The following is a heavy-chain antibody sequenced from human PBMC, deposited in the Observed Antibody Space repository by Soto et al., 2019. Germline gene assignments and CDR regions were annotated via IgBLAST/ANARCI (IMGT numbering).Heavy chain of an antibody. CDR2: FIPIFGTA. CDR3: ARGWLRKVFDY. CDR1: GGTFSSYA. J-gene: IGHJ4*02. Sequence: QVQLVQSGAEVKKPGASVKVSCKASGGTFSSYAISWVRQAPGQGLEWMGGFIPIFGTANYAQKFQGRVTITADKSTSTAYMELRSLRSEDTAVYACARGWLRKVFDYWGQGTMVTVSS. V-gene: IGHV1-69*06. D-gene: IGHD5-12*01.